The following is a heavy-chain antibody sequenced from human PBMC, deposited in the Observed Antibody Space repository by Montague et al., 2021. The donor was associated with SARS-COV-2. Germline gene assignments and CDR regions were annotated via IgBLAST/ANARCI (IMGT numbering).Heavy chain of an antibody. D-gene: IGHD4-23*01. J-gene: IGHJ4*02. CDR2: INHSGTT. CDR1: GGSFSGYY. Sequence: SETLSLTCAVYGGSFSGYYWTWIRQSPGKGLEWIAEINHSGTTNYNFSPSLRSRVTISVDTSKSQFSLKLSSVTAADTGVYYCARWDPQTLTLIGLRGKSPSDDWGQGTLVTVSS. V-gene: IGHV4-34*01. CDR3: ARWDPQTLTLIGLRGKSPSDD.